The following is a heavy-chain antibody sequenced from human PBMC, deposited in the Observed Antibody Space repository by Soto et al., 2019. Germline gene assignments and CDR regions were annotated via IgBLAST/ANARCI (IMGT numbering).Heavy chain of an antibody. J-gene: IGHJ5*02. V-gene: IGHV3-23*01. CDR2: ITDTGGDA. CDR3: AKDVYRSATMPCFDT. Sequence: PGGSLRLSCVASGLTFGSRAMSWVRQAPGEGLQWVSTITDTGGDAKYADSVRGRFVISRDNSKKTLYLQMTSLTAEDSAVYYCAKDVYRSATMPCFDTWGQGTLVTVSS. CDR1: GLTFGSRA. D-gene: IGHD2-2*01.